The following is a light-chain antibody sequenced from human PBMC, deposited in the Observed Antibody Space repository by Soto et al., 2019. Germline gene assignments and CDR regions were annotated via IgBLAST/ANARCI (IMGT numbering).Light chain of an antibody. V-gene: IGLV2-14*01. CDR1: SGDVGGYNY. Sequence: QSALTQPASVSGSPGQSITISCTGTSGDVGGYNYVSWYQQHPGKAPKLMIYDVSNRPSGVSNRFSDSKSGNTASLTISGLQAEDEADYYCSSYTSSSTPVVFGGGTKLTVL. J-gene: IGLJ2*01. CDR3: SSYTSSSTPVV. CDR2: DVS.